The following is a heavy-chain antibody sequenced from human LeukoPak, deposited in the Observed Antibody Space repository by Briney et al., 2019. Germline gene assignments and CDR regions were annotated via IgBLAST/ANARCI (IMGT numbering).Heavy chain of an antibody. CDR2: INHSGST. V-gene: IGHV4-34*01. CDR1: GGSFSGYY. Sequence: SETLSLTCAVYGGSFSGYYWSWIRQPPGKGLEWIGEINHSGSTNYNPSLKSRVTISVDTSKNQFSLKLSSVTAADTAVYYCARHLVGATGWFDPWGQGTLVTVSS. CDR3: ARHLVGATGWFDP. D-gene: IGHD1-26*01. J-gene: IGHJ5*02.